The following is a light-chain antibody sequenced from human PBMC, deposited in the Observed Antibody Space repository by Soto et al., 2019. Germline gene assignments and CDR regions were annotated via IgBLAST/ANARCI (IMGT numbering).Light chain of an antibody. J-gene: IGLJ1*01. CDR2: EVS. CDR3: SSYAGSNNLV. Sequence: QSVLTQPPSASGSPGQSVTISCTGTSSDVGGYNYVSWYQQHPGKAPKLMIYEVSKRPSGFPDRFSGSKSGNTASLTVSGLQAEDEADYYCSSYAGSNNLVFGTGTKVTVL. V-gene: IGLV2-8*01. CDR1: SSDVGGYNY.